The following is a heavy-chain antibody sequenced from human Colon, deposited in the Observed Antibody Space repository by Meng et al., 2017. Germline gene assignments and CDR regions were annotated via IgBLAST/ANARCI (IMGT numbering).Heavy chain of an antibody. Sequence: QVQLQGAGPGLVKPSGTLSLTCAVSGGSISSIHWWSWVRQPPGKGLEWIGEIYHSGATNYSPSLKSRVTISVDKSKNQFSLKLSSVTAADTAVYYCASFPPPGKQWLVTDYWGQGTLVTVSS. V-gene: IGHV4-4*02. CDR1: GGSISSIHW. D-gene: IGHD6-19*01. J-gene: IGHJ4*02. CDR3: ASFPPPGKQWLVTDY. CDR2: IYHSGAT.